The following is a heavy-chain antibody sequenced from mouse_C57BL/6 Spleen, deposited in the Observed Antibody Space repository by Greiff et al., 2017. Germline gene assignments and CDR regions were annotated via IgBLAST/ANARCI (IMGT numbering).Heavy chain of an antibody. J-gene: IGHJ1*03. CDR2: FYPGSGSI. CDR1: GYTFTEYT. Sequence: VKLVESGAELVKPGASVKLSCKASGYTFTEYTIHWVKQRSGQGLEWIGWFYPGSGSIKYNEKFKDKATLTADKSSSTVYMELSRLTSEDSAVYFCARHEEAHYYGSSYWYFDVWGTGTTVTVSS. V-gene: IGHV1-62-2*01. CDR3: ARHEEAHYYGSSYWYFDV. D-gene: IGHD1-1*01.